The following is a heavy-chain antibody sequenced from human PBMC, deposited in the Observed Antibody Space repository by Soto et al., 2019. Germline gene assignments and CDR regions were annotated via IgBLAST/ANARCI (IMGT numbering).Heavy chain of an antibody. CDR1: GGSFSGYY. CDR2: INHRGST. Sequence: QVQLQQWGAGLLKPSETLSLTCVVYGGSFSGYYWSWIRQSPGKGLEWIGGINHRGSTNYNPSLESRVTISVDTYKNQFALKLPSVTAADTAMYYCARDGFCTSTTCRVGNCFDPWGQGTLVTVSS. CDR3: ARDGFCTSTTCRVGNCFDP. J-gene: IGHJ5*02. V-gene: IGHV4-34*01. D-gene: IGHD2-2*01.